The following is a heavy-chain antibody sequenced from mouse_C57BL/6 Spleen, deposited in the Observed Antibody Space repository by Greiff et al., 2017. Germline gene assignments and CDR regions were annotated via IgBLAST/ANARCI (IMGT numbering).Heavy chain of an antibody. CDR1: GYTFTSYW. Sequence: QVQLQQPGAELVKPGASVKMSCKASGYTFTSYWITWVKQRPGQGLEWIGDIYPGSGSTNYNEKFKSKATLTVDTSSSTAYMQLSSLTSEDSAVYYCARVDSYYSNYGAMDYWGQGTSVTVSS. CDR2: IYPGSGST. CDR3: ARVDSYYSNYGAMDY. V-gene: IGHV1-55*01. D-gene: IGHD2-5*01. J-gene: IGHJ4*01.